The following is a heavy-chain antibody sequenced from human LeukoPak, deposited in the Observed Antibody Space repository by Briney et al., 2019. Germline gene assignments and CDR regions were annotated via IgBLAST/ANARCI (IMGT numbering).Heavy chain of an antibody. V-gene: IGHV3-21*01. D-gene: IGHD3-22*01. Sequence: PGGSLRLSCAASGFTFSSYEMNWVRQAPGKGLEWVSSISRDSRYIYYANSVKARFTISRDNARNSLYLQMHSLRAEDTAVYYCARTIYDTFGHDQDAFDIWGLGTMVTVSS. CDR3: ARTIYDTFGHDQDAFDI. J-gene: IGHJ3*02. CDR1: GFTFSSYE. CDR2: ISRDSRYI.